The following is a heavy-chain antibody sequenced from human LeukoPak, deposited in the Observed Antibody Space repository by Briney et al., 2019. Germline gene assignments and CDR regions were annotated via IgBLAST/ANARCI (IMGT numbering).Heavy chain of an antibody. CDR2: ISYDGSNK. CDR3: AKDEAFGGYLDPGPFDY. D-gene: IGHD3-22*01. J-gene: IGHJ4*02. V-gene: IGHV3-30*18. CDR1: GFTFSSYG. Sequence: PGGSLRLSCAASGFTFSSYGMHWVRQAPGKGLEWVAVISYDGSNKYYADSVKGRFTISRDNSKNTLYLQMNSLRAEDTAVYYCAKDEAFGGYLDPGPFDYWGQGTLVTVSS.